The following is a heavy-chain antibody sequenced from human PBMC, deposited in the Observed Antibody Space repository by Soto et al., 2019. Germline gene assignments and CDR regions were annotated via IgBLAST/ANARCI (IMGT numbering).Heavy chain of an antibody. CDR3: AKGTTVTTIAYDI. V-gene: IGHV3-23*01. D-gene: IGHD4-17*01. Sequence: GGSLRLSCAASGFTFSSYAMSWGRQAPGKGLEWVSAISGSGGSTYYADSVKGRFTISRDNSKNTLYLQMNSLRAEDTAVYYCAKGTTVTTIAYDIRGQGSMVTVSS. CDR1: GFTFSSYA. J-gene: IGHJ3*02. CDR2: ISGSGGST.